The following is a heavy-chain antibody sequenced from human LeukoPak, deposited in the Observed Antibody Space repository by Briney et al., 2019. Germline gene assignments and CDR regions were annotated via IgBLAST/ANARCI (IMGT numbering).Heavy chain of an antibody. J-gene: IGHJ4*02. V-gene: IGHV4-59*01. CDR3: AKGETVTTSPFDY. D-gene: IGHD4-17*01. CDR2: VFDNEDA. Sequence: SEPLSLTCAVSGASLSHYHWNWFRQPPGKGLDWIASVFDNEDAIYTLILESRVTISLDTSKSHVSLRLTSVTAADTAVYFCAKGETVTTSPFDYWGQGILVTVSS. CDR1: GASLSHYH.